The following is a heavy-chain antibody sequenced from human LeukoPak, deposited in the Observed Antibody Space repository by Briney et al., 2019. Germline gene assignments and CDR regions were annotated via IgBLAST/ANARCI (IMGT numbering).Heavy chain of an antibody. J-gene: IGHJ4*02. Sequence: ASVKVSCKASGYTFNDYCIHWVRQAHGQGLEWMGWINPNSGGTNYAQKFQGRVTVTRDTSISTAYMELSRLRSDDTAVYYCARGGGSSGYPDYWGQGTLVTVSS. CDR2: INPNSGGT. CDR3: ARGGGSSGYPDY. D-gene: IGHD3-22*01. V-gene: IGHV1-2*02. CDR1: GYTFNDYC.